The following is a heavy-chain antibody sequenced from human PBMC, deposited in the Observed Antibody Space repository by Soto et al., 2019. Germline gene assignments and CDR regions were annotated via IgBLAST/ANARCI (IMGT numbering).Heavy chain of an antibody. J-gene: IGHJ6*02. D-gene: IGHD6-25*01. V-gene: IGHV1-69*01. CDR2: IIPIFGTA. CDR1: GGTFSSYA. CDR3: ARGQRGTPYIYDYYCGMDV. Sequence: QVQLVQSGAEVKKPGSSVKVSCKASGGTFSSYAISWVRQAPGQGLEWMGGIIPIFGTANYAQKFQGRVTITGDESTCTDSKELSSLRSEDTAVYYYARGQRGTPYIYDYYCGMDVWGQGTTVTVSS.